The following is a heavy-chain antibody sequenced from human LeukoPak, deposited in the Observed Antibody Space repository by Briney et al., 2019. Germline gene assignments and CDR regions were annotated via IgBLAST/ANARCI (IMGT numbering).Heavy chain of an antibody. J-gene: IGHJ5*02. V-gene: IGHV4-39*07. Sequence: SETLSLICSVPGGSLNSYSHYWGWIRQPPGKGLEWIGCIFSSGSTYYNPSLQSRVTISLDTSNNQFSLKLSSVTAADTAVYYCARLEALTAATYGGWFDPWGQGTLVTVSS. CDR1: GGSLNSYSHY. D-gene: IGHD6-13*01. CDR2: IFSSGST. CDR3: ARLEALTAATYGGWFDP.